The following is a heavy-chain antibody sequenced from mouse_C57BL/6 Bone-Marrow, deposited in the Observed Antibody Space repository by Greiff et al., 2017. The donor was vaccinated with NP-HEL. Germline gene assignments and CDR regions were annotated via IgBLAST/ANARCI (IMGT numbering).Heavy chain of an antibody. CDR2: INPSSGYT. V-gene: IGHV1-4*01. CDR3: ARSAVATRPWFAY. D-gene: IGHD1-1*01. J-gene: IGHJ3*01. Sequence: QVQLQQSGAELARPGASVKMSCKASGYTFTSYTMHWVKQRPGQGLEWIGYINPSSGYTKYNQKFKDKATLTADKSSSTAYMQLSSLTSEDSAVYYGARSAVATRPWFAYWGQGTLVTVSA. CDR1: GYTFTSYT.